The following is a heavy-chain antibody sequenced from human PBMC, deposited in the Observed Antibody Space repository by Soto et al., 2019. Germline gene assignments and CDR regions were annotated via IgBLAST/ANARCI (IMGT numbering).Heavy chain of an antibody. D-gene: IGHD2-21*02. J-gene: IGHJ5*02. CDR2: IYYSGST. CDR1: GGSISSYY. V-gene: IGHV4-59*01. Sequence: TSETLSLTCTVSGGSISSYYWSWIRQPPGKGLEWIGYIYYSGSTNYNPSLKSRVTISVDTSKNQFSLKLSSVTAADTAVYYCARDRNMGDSLPDGWFDPWGQGTLVTVSS. CDR3: ARDRNMGDSLPDGWFDP.